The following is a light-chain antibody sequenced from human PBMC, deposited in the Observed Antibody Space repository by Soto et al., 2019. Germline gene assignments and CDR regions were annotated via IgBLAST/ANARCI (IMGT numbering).Light chain of an antibody. CDR3: QQYNSYWT. CDR2: DAS. Sequence: DIQMTQSPSTLSASVGDRFTITCRASQSIGRCLAWYQQKPWKAPNVLIYDASTLKSGVPSRFSGSGSGTDFTLTISSLQPDDFAIYYCQQYNSYWTFGQGTKVDIK. J-gene: IGKJ1*01. V-gene: IGKV1-5*01. CDR1: QSIGRC.